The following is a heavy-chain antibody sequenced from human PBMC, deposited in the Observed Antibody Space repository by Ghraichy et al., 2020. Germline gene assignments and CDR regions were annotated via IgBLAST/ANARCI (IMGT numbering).Heavy chain of an antibody. J-gene: IGHJ6*02. V-gene: IGHV3-11*06. CDR3: AREWPPDSSTLRYYYGMDV. CDR2: ISSSSSYT. Sequence: GGSLRLSCAASGFTFSDYYMSWIRQAPGKGLEWVSYISSSSSYTNYADSVKGRFTISRDNAKNSLYLQMNSLRAEDTAVYYCAREWPPDSSTLRYYYGMDVWGQGTTVTVSS. D-gene: IGHD6-13*01. CDR1: GFTFSDYY.